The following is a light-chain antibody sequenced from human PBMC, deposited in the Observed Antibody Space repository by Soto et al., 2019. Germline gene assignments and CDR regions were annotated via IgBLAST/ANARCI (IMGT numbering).Light chain of an antibody. CDR1: SSDVGGHNY. CDR3: SSYAGSSTYV. Sequence: QSVLTQPASVSGSPGQSITISCTGTSSDVGGHNYVSWYQQHPGKAPKVMIYEVANRPAGISNRFSGSKSGTTASLTISGLQAEDEADYYCSSYAGSSTYVFGTGTKVTVL. CDR2: EVA. J-gene: IGLJ1*01. V-gene: IGLV2-14*01.